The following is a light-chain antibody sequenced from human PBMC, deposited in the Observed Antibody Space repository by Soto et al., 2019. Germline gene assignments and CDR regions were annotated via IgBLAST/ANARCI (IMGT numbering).Light chain of an antibody. J-gene: IGLJ1*01. CDR2: EVN. Sequence: QSALTQPPSASGSPGQSVTISCTGTSSDVGAYNYVSWYQQHPGKAPKLMIFEVNKRPSGVPDRFSGSKSGNTASLTVSGLQAEDEADYYCSSYAGSNNLVFGTGTKLTV. CDR3: SSYAGSNNLV. V-gene: IGLV2-8*01. CDR1: SSDVGAYNY.